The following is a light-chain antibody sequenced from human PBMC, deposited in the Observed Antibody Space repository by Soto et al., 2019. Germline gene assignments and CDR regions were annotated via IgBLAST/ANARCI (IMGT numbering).Light chain of an antibody. CDR1: SSNIGSHT. J-gene: IGLJ2*01. CDR3: AAWDDSLKGPV. Sequence: QPVLTQPPSASGTPGQRVTISCSGSSSNIGSHTVNWYQQLPGTAPKLLLYTDNQRPSGVPDRFSGSKSGTSASLAISGLQSEDEADYYCAAWDDSLKGPVFGGWTKLTVL. V-gene: IGLV1-44*01. CDR2: TDN.